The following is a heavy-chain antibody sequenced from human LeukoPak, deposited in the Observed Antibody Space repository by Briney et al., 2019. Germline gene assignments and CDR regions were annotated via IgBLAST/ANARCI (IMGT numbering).Heavy chain of an antibody. V-gene: IGHV4-31*03. D-gene: IGHD6-13*01. J-gene: IGHJ5*02. CDR2: IYYSGST. CDR3: ARGPGIAAAGNGYWFDP. Sequence: SETLSLTCTVSGGSISSGGYYWSWIRQHPGKGLEWIGYIYYSGSTYYNPSLKSRVTISVDTSKNQFSLKLSSATAADTAVYYCARGPGIAAAGNGYWFDPWGQGTLVTVSS. CDR1: GGSISSGGYY.